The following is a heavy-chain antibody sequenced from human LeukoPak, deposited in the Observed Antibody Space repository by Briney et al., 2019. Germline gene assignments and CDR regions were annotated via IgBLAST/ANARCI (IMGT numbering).Heavy chain of an antibody. V-gene: IGHV5-51*01. Sequence: GIIYPGDSDTRYSPSFQGQVTISADKSISTAYLQWSSLKASDTAMYYCARRDSSGYSSDYWGQGTLVTVSS. CDR2: IYPGDSDT. D-gene: IGHD3-22*01. J-gene: IGHJ4*02. CDR3: ARRDSSGYSSDY.